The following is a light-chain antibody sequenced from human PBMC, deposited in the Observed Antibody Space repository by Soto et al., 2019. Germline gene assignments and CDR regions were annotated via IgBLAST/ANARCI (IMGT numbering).Light chain of an antibody. Sequence: DIQMTQSPSTLSASSGDRVTITCPASQSISTWLAWYQQKPGKAPKLLIYGASSLASGVPSRFSGSGSGTDFTLTISSLQPEDFATYYCQQSYSTPITFGQGTRLEIK. CDR3: QQSYSTPIT. CDR1: QSISTW. V-gene: IGKV1-39*01. J-gene: IGKJ5*01. CDR2: GAS.